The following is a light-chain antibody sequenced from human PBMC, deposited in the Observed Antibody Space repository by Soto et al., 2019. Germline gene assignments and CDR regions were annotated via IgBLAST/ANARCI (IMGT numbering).Light chain of an antibody. CDR3: QAWDSSTVL. Sequence: SYELTQPPSVSVSPGQTASITCSGDKLGHKYACWYQQRPGQSPVLVIYQDTKRPSGIPERFSGSNSGNTATLTISGTQAMDEADYYCQAWDSSTVLFGGGTKLTVL. V-gene: IGLV3-1*01. CDR2: QDT. J-gene: IGLJ2*01. CDR1: KLGHKY.